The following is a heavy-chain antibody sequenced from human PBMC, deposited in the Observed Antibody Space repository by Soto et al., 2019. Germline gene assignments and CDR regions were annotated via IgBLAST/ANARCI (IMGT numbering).Heavy chain of an antibody. CDR3: ARGLGMVRGLFYFDY. V-gene: IGHV5-51*01. CDR2: IYPGDSDT. CDR1: GYSFTSYW. D-gene: IGHD3-10*01. J-gene: IGHJ4*02. Sequence: PGESLKISCKGSGYSFTSYWIGWVRQMPGKGLEWMGIIYPGDSDTRYSPSFQGQVTISADKSISTAYLQWSSLRAEDTAVYYCARGLGMVRGLFYFDYWGQGTLVTVSS.